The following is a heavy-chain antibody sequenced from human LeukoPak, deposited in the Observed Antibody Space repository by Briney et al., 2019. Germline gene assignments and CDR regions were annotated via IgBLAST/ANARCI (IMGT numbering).Heavy chain of an antibody. CDR3: AKDGPGVVPAATA. CDR1: GGSISSGGYS. D-gene: IGHD2-2*01. J-gene: IGHJ4*02. V-gene: IGHV3-23*01. Sequence: PSETLSLTCAVSGGSISSGGYSWSWIRQPPGKGLEWVSAISGSGGSTYYADSVKGRFTISRDNSKNTLYLQMNSLRAEDTAVYYCAKDGPGVVPAATAWGQGTLVTVSS. CDR2: ISGSGGST.